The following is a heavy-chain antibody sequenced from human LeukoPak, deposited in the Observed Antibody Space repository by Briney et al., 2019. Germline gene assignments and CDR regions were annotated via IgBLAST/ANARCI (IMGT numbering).Heavy chain of an antibody. CDR3: AKRRGLELTYYYHMDV. D-gene: IGHD1-7*01. J-gene: IGHJ6*03. Sequence: PGGSLRLSCAASGFTFSSYAMSWVRQAPGKGLEWVSAISGSGGSTYYADSVKGRFTISRDNSKNTLYLQMNSLRADDTAVYYCAKRRGLELTYYYHMDVWGKETTVTVSS. CDR1: GFTFSSYA. CDR2: ISGSGGST. V-gene: IGHV3-23*01.